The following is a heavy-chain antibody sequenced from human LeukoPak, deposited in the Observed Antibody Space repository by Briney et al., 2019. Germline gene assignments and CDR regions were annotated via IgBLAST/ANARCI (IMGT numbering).Heavy chain of an antibody. Sequence: GGSLRLSCAASGFTFSSDSMNLVRQAPGKGLEGGSSTTSSSSYIYYADSVKGRFTISRDNAKNSLYLQMNSLRDEDTAVYYCARLTYYYDPSGLDVWGKGTTVTVSS. V-gene: IGHV3-21*01. D-gene: IGHD3-22*01. CDR3: ARLTYYYDPSGLDV. J-gene: IGHJ6*04. CDR1: GFTFSSDS. CDR2: TTSSSSYI.